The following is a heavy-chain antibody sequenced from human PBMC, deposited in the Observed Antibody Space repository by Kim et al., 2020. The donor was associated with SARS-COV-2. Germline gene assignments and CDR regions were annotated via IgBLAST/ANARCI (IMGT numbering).Heavy chain of an antibody. CDR2: IWYDGSKN. CDR1: GFTFSSYG. V-gene: IGHV3-33*08. Sequence: GGSLRLSCAASGFTFSSYGMHWVRQAPGKGLEWVSVIWYDGSKNYYVDSVKGRFTIPRDNTKNTLYLQMNSPRAEDTAVYYCANGGSSSSWAHLYWGQGTLVIVSS. CDR3: ANGGSSSSWAHLY. J-gene: IGHJ4*02. D-gene: IGHD2-2*01.